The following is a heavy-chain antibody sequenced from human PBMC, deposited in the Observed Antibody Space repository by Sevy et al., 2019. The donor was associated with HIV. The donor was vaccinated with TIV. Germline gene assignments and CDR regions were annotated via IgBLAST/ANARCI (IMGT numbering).Heavy chain of an antibody. Sequence: GGSLRLSCAASGFNSNTLAMSWVRQAPGKGLEWVSAISGSSYSTYYANSVKGRFTISRDNSKNTLYLQMNSLRAEDTAVYYCVKEGEGYNYDSSGSFGLWGQGTLVTVSS. CDR1: GFNSNTLA. CDR3: VKEGEGYNYDSSGSFGL. J-gene: IGHJ4*02. CDR2: ISGSSYST. V-gene: IGHV3-23*01. D-gene: IGHD3-22*01.